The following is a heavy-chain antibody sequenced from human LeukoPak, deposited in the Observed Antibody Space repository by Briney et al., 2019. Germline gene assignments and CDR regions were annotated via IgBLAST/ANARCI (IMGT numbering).Heavy chain of an antibody. V-gene: IGHV1-46*01. J-gene: IGHJ4*02. D-gene: IGHD1-1*01. CDR3: ARDRTTAGTTGGLDY. CDR1: EYTFTSYY. Sequence: ASVKVSCKASEYTFTSYYMHWVRQAPGQGLEWMGIINPSGGSTSYAQKFQGRVTMTRDMSTSTVYMELSSLRSEDTAVYYCARDRTTAGTTGGLDYWGQGTLVTVSS. CDR2: INPSGGST.